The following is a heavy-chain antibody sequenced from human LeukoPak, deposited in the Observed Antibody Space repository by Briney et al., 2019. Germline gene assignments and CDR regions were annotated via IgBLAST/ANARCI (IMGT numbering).Heavy chain of an antibody. J-gene: IGHJ4*02. Sequence: GGSLRLSCAASGFTFSSYSMNWVRQAPGKGLEWVSYISSSSSTIYYADSVKGRFTISRDNAKNSLYLQMNSLRAEDTAVYYCAKKGGSGWYPFDYWGQGTLVTVSS. CDR3: AKKGGSGWYPFDY. V-gene: IGHV3-48*01. D-gene: IGHD6-19*01. CDR2: ISSSSSTI. CDR1: GFTFSSYS.